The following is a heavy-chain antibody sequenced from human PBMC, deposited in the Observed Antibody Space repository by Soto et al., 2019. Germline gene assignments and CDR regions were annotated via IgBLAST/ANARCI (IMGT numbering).Heavy chain of an antibody. V-gene: IGHV4-39*01. Sequence: NPSETLSLTCSASGGSITSSSPFWGWVRQPPGKGLEWIGTIYFTGNTYYTPSLKSRLTMSIDTWKNEFSLRLNSVTAADTAVYYCAGQTFTIAAASYGRSNWFDPWGPGTLVTVSS. CDR2: IYFTGNT. CDR3: AGQTFTIAAASYGRSNWFDP. CDR1: GGSITSSSPF. J-gene: IGHJ5*02. D-gene: IGHD6-25*01.